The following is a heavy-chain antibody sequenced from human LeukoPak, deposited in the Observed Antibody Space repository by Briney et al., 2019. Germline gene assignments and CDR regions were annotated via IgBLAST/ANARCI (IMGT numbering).Heavy chain of an antibody. Sequence: PSETLSLTCTVSGGSISSHYWSWIRRPPGKGLEWIGYIYYSGSTNYNPSLKSRVTISVDTSKNQFSLKLSSVTAADTAVYYCARELDYDFWSGRGWFDPWGQGTLVTVSS. CDR2: IYYSGST. J-gene: IGHJ5*02. CDR1: GGSISSHY. V-gene: IGHV4-59*11. D-gene: IGHD3-3*01. CDR3: ARELDYDFWSGRGWFDP.